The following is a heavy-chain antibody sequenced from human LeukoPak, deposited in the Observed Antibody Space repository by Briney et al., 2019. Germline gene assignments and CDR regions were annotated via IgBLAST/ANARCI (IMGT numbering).Heavy chain of an antibody. D-gene: IGHD6-6*01. CDR2: ISAYNGNT. CDR3: ARVAIAARRGKFDY. Sequence: GASVKVSCKASGYTFTSYGIRWVRQAPGQGLEWMGWISAYNGNTNYAQKLQGRVTMTTDTSTSTAYMELRSLRSDDTAVYYCARVAIAARRGKFDYWGQGTLVTVSS. V-gene: IGHV1-18*01. CDR1: GYTFTSYG. J-gene: IGHJ4*02.